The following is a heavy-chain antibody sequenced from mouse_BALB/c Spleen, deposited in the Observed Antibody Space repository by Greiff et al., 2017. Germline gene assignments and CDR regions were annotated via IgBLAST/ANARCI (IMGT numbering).Heavy chain of an antibody. CDR2: ISYSGST. V-gene: IGHV3-2*02. CDR1: GYSITSDYA. Sequence: DVQLQESGPGLVKPSQSLSLTCTVTGYSITSDYAWNWIRQFPGNKLEWMGYISYSGSTSYNPSLKSRISITRDTSKNQFFLQLNSVTTEDTATYYCAGGEPDYWGQGTSVTVSS. J-gene: IGHJ4*01. CDR3: AGGEPDY.